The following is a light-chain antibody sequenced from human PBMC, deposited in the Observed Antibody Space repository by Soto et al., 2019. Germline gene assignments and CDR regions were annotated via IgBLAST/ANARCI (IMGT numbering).Light chain of an antibody. V-gene: IGKV3-20*01. CDR1: QSVSSCY. Sequence: EIVLTQSPGTLSLSPGERATLSCRASQSVSSCYLAWYQQKSGQAPRLLIYGASSRATGIPDRFSGSGSGTDFTLTISRLEPEDFAVYYCQQYGSSPWTFGQGTKVEIK. CDR2: GAS. CDR3: QQYGSSPWT. J-gene: IGKJ1*01.